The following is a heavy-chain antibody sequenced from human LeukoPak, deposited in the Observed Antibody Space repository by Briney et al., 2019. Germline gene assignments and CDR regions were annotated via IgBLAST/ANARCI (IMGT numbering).Heavy chain of an antibody. V-gene: IGHV1-8*01. CDR1: GYTFTSYD. D-gene: IGHD1-26*01. J-gene: IGHJ6*03. CDR2: MNTNSGNT. CDR3: ARAPEWGKANYYYYMDV. Sequence: ASVKVSCKASGYTFTSYDINWVRQATGQGLEWVGWMNTNSGNTGYAQKCQGRVTMTRNTSISTAYMELSSLRSEDTAVYYCARAPEWGKANYYYYMDVWGKGTTVTVSS.